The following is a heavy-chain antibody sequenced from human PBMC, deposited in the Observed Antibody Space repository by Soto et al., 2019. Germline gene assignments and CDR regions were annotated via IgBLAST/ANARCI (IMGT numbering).Heavy chain of an antibody. J-gene: IGHJ4*02. Sequence: SETLSLTCTVSGGSISSSSYYWGWIRQPPGKGLDCIGSIYYSGNTYYTPSLKIRFTISVDTSNNQFSLKLSSVTAADTAVYYCAREGGRYCTGGSCQVDYWGQGTLVTVSS. CDR1: GGSISSSSYY. V-gene: IGHV4-39*02. CDR3: AREGGRYCTGGSCQVDY. D-gene: IGHD2-15*01. CDR2: IYYSGNT.